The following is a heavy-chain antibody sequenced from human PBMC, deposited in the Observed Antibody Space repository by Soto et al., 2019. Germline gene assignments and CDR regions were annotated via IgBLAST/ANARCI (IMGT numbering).Heavy chain of an antibody. V-gene: IGHV4-30-4*01. Sequence: QVQLQESGPGLVKPSETLSLTCTVSGGSISNVNYCWSWIRQSPDKGLEWIGYIYNGGSTYNNPSLKCRVTISVDTSKNQFSLKLSFVSAADTAVYYCARGPSGDKVDYWGQGTLVTVSS. D-gene: IGHD7-27*01. CDR3: ARGPSGDKVDY. CDR2: IYNGGST. J-gene: IGHJ4*02. CDR1: GGSISNVNYC.